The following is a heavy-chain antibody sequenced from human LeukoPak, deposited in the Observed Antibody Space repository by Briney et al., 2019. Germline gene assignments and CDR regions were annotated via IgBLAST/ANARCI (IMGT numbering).Heavy chain of an antibody. J-gene: IGHJ4*02. Sequence: GESLTLSCAASGFIFSNYWMSWLRQAPGKGLEWVANIRQEGNKKNYVDSVEGRFTIYRDNVQNSVYLQMTSLRAEDTAVYYCATDTGHGYFESWGQGTLVTVSS. CDR2: IRQEGNKK. CDR3: ATDTGHGYFES. CDR1: GFIFSNYW. D-gene: IGHD4-17*01. V-gene: IGHV3-7*01.